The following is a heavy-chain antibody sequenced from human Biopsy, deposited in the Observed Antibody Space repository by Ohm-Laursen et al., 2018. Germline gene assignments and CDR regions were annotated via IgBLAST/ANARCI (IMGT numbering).Heavy chain of an antibody. V-gene: IGHV4-59*01. J-gene: IGHJ2*01. D-gene: IGHD3-22*01. CDR1: GDSISSYY. CDR3: ARDRGYYSDRTVPGYFDH. CDR2: VSYTWCN. Sequence: GTLSLTCTFSGDSISSYYWRWIPQPPGKGLQWIGYVSYTWCNDYTPSLQSRVTISVNTCKNHFSLRLRSVTTADPDVYYCARDRGYYSDRTVPGYFDHWGRGTLVTVSS.